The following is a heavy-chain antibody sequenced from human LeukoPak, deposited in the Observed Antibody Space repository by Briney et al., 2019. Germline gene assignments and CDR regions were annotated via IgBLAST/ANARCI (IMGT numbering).Heavy chain of an antibody. CDR3: ARTVWGSYREAYYFDY. CDR1: GGSISSYY. V-gene: IGHV4-59*01. J-gene: IGHJ4*02. D-gene: IGHD3-16*02. Sequence: SETLSLTCTVSGGSISSYYWSWIRQPPGKGLEWIGYIYYSGSTNYNPSLKRRVTISVDTSKNQFSLKLSSVTAADTAVYYCARTVWGSYREAYYFDYWGQGTLVTVSS. CDR2: IYYSGST.